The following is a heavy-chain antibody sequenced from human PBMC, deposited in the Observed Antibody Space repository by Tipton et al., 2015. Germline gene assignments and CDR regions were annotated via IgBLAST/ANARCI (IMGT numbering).Heavy chain of an antibody. D-gene: IGHD3-10*01. CDR2: INPNSGGT. Sequence: QLVQSGAEVKKPGASVKVSCKASGYTFTGHYIHWVRQVPGQGLEWMGWINPNSGGTDYAPKFQGRVTMTRDTSISTAYMELSSLTSDDTALYYCARPRSSSSFKEWFAPWGQGTLVTVSS. CDR3: ARPRSSSSFKEWFAP. V-gene: IGHV1-2*02. CDR1: GYTFTGHY. J-gene: IGHJ5*02.